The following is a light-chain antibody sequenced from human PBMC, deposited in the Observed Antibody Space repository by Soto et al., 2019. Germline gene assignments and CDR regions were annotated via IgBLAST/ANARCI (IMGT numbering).Light chain of an antibody. V-gene: IGKV3D-20*02. J-gene: IGKJ4*01. CDR3: QQRSNWPPT. CDR2: GAS. Sequence: IVLTQSPGTLSLSPGERATLSCRASQSVSSSYLAWYQQKPGQAPRLLIYGASSRATGIPDRFSGSGSGTDFTLTISRLEPEDFAVYYCQQRSNWPPTFGGGTKVDIK. CDR1: QSVSSSY.